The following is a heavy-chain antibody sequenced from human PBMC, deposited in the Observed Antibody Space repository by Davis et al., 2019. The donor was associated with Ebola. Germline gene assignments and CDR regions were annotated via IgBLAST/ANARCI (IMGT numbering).Heavy chain of an antibody. D-gene: IGHD2-21*01. J-gene: IGHJ4*02. CDR1: GFTFSSYG. V-gene: IGHV3-30*02. CDR3: AKDKPVYGDPPTRIEN. Sequence: GESLKISCAASGFTFSSYGMHWVRQAPGKGLEWVAVIWYDGSNKYYADSVKGRFTISRDNFKNTLYLQMNSLTAEDSAVYYCAKDKPVYGDPPTRIENWGQGTLVTVPS. CDR2: IWYDGSNK.